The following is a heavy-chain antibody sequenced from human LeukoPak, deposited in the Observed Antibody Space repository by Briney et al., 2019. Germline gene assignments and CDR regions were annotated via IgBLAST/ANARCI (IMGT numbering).Heavy chain of an antibody. CDR2: IVSSGGYM. V-gene: IGHV3-21*06. CDR1: GFTFNTYS. CDR3: LRGDRRDY. J-gene: IGHJ4*02. Sequence: PGGSLRLSCEASGFTFNTYSMNWARQAPGKGLEWVSSIVSSGGYMFYADSVKGRFIISRDNAKDSLYLQMNSLRVEDTAVYYCLRGDRRDYWDQGTLVTVSS.